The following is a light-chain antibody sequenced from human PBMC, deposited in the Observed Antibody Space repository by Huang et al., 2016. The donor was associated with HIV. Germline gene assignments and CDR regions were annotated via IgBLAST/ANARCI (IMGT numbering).Light chain of an antibody. V-gene: IGKV3-11*01. J-gene: IGKJ4*01. Sequence: EIVLTQSPATLSLSPGERATLSCRASQSVTNYLAWYQQKPGQAPRLLIYDTSNRASGIPARFSGSGSVADFTLTISSLEPDDFAVYYCQQRSVGLTFGGGTKVEIK. CDR2: DTS. CDR1: QSVTNY. CDR3: QQRSVGLT.